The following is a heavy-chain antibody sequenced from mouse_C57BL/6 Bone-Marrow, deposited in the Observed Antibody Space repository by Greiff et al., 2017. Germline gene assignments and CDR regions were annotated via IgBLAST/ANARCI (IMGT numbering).Heavy chain of an antibody. CDR2: MHPNGGSP. D-gene: IGHD2-4*01. CDR3: ARSYDYDDYTLGY. Sequence: VQLQQPGAELVKPGASVKLSCKASGYTFTNYWMHWVKQRPGQGLEWIGMMHPNGGSPDYNEKFKSEATLSVYKSSRTAYMELSSLTSEDSAVYYCARSYDYDDYTLGYGGQGTSVTVSS. J-gene: IGHJ4*01. CDR1: GYTFTNYW. V-gene: IGHV1-64*01.